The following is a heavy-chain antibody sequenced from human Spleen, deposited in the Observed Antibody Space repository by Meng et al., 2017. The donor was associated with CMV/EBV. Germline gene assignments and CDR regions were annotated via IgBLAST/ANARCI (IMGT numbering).Heavy chain of an antibody. CDR1: GFTFGDYA. V-gene: IGHV3-20*04. CDR3: ARGLVGLRHLDY. D-gene: IGHD5-12*01. J-gene: IGHJ4*02. Sequence: GGSLRLSCTASGFTFGDYAMSWVRQAPGKGLEWVSGINWNGGSTGYADSVKGRFTISRDNAKNSLYLQMNSLRAEDTALYYCARGLVGLRHLDYWGQGTLVTVSS. CDR2: INWNGGST.